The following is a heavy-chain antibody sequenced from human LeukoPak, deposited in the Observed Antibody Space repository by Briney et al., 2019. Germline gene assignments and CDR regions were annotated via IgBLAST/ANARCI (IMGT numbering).Heavy chain of an antibody. CDR2: LSSHGGST. CDR1: GFTFRSYA. V-gene: IGHV3-64*01. Sequence: GGSLRLSHAASGFTFRSYAMHWVRQAPGKALEYVSALSSHGGSTHYANSVKGRFTISRDNSKNTLYLQMGRLRAEDMAVYYCARDSGMIVVAPFDYWGQGTLVTVSS. CDR3: ARDSGMIVVAPFDY. J-gene: IGHJ4*02. D-gene: IGHD3-22*01.